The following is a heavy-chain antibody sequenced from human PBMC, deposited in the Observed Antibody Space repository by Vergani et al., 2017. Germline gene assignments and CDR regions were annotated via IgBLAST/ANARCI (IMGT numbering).Heavy chain of an antibody. CDR3: ASGKYYSDSTSHFRGRYVDG. V-gene: IGHV4-39*01. CDR1: GDSIISRSYY. J-gene: IGHJ2*01. D-gene: IGHD3-16*01. Sequence: QMQLQESGPGLVKASETLSLTCTVSGDSIISRSYYWGWIRQPPGKGLEWIGSIYNSGNGDSSSSLKSRVTIPADTSKNQFSLRLTSVTAADTAVYYCASGKYYSDSTSHFRGRYVDGWGGGTLVTVPS. CDR2: IYNSGNG.